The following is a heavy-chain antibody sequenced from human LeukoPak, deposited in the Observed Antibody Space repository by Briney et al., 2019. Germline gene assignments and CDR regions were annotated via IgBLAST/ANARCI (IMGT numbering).Heavy chain of an antibody. V-gene: IGHV4-34*01. Sequence: SETLSLTCAVYGGSFSGYYWSWIRQPPGKGLEWIGSIYHSGSTYYNPSLKSRVTISVDTSKNQFSLKLSTVTAADTAVYYCARAVWRYDSSLGYFDYWGQGTLVTVSS. D-gene: IGHD3-22*01. CDR3: ARAVWRYDSSLGYFDY. CDR2: IYHSGST. J-gene: IGHJ4*02. CDR1: GGSFSGYY.